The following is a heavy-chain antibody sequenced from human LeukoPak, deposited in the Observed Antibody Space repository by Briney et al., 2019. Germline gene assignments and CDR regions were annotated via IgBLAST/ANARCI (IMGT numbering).Heavy chain of an antibody. CDR2: MNPNSGNT. V-gene: IGHV1-8*01. J-gene: IGHJ6*03. Sequence: ASVKVSCKASGYTFTSYDINWVRQATGQGLEWMGRMNPNSGNTGYAQKFQGRVTMTRNTSISTAYMELSSLRSEDTAVYYCARGQEVAAPYYYYYMDVWGKGTTVTVSS. CDR1: GYTFTSYD. D-gene: IGHD6-19*01. CDR3: ARGQEVAAPYYYYYMDV.